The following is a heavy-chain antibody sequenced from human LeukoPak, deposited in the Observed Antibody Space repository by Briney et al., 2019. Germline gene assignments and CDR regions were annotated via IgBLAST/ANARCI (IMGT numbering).Heavy chain of an antibody. D-gene: IGHD2-15*01. J-gene: IGHJ5*02. CDR3: ARRGTTYCTVDSCHPNWFDP. CDR2: INGSSSDT. V-gene: IGHV3-11*03. CDR1: GFTFSDYY. Sequence: GGSLRLSWAASGFTFSDYYMTWIRQAPGRGLEWISYINGSSSDTKYADSVKGRFTISRDNAKNSVYLLMNSLRAEDTAVYYCARRGTTYCTVDSCHPNWFDPWGQGTLVTVSS.